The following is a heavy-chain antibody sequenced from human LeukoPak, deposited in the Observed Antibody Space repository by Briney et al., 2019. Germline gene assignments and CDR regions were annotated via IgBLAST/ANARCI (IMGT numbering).Heavy chain of an antibody. D-gene: IGHD3-3*01. CDR2: IYTSGST. CDR3: ARGGIFGVVINWFDP. J-gene: IGHJ5*02. V-gene: IGHV4-4*07. CDR1: GGSISSYY. Sequence: SETLSLTCTVSGGSISSYYWSWIRQPAGKGLEWIGRIYTSGSTNYNPSLKSRVTMSVDTSKNQFSLKLSSVTAADTAVYYCARGGIFGVVINWFDPWGQGTLVTVSS.